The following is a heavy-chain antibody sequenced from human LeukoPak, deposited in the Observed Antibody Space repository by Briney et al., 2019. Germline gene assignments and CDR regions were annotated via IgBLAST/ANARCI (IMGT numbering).Heavy chain of an antibody. CDR3: ARDCSSTSWAPYFDY. CDR2: IKQDGSEK. D-gene: IGHD2-2*01. J-gene: IGHJ4*02. CDR1: GFTFSSYW. V-gene: IGHV3-7*03. Sequence: GGSLRLSCAASGFTFSSYWMSWVRQAPGKGLEWVANIKQDGSEKYYVDSVKGRFTISRDNAKNSLYLQMNSLRAEATAVYYCARDCSSTSWAPYFDYWGQGTLVTVSS.